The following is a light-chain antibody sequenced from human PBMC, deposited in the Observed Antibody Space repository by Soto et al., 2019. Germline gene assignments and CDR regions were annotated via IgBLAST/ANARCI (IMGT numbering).Light chain of an antibody. CDR2: GAS. Sequence: EVVLTQLPGTLSLSPGDRATLSCRASRSVSDNYLAWYQQKPGRAPRLLIFGASIRATGIPDRFIGSASGTDFTLTISGLEPDDFAVYYCQQYDASSPLPFGGGTRVDMK. CDR1: RSVSDNY. V-gene: IGKV3-20*01. J-gene: IGKJ4*01. CDR3: QQYDASSPLP.